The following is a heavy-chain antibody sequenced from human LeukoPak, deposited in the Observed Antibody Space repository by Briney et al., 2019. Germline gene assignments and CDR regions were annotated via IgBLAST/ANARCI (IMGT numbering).Heavy chain of an antibody. D-gene: IGHD4-17*01. Sequence: PGGSLRLSCAASGFTFSHFWIHWVRQAPGKGLVWVSRINSDGSDTIYADSVKGRFTISRDNAKNTLYLQMNNLRAEDTAVYYCARMTTVTTEGIWGQGTMVTVSS. V-gene: IGHV3-74*01. CDR1: GFTFSHFW. CDR3: ARMTTVTTEGI. J-gene: IGHJ3*02. CDR2: INSDGSDT.